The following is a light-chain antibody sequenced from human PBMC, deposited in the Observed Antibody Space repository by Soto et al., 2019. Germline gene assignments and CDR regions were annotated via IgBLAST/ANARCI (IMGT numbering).Light chain of an antibody. V-gene: IGLV1-44*01. Sequence: QSVLTQPPSASGTPGQRVTISCSGSSSNIGSNTVNWYQHLPGTAPKLLIYSNNQRPSGVRDRFSASKSGTSASLAISGLQSEDEADYYCAAWDGSLSGWVFGGGTKLTVL. CDR1: SSNIGSNT. CDR2: SNN. CDR3: AAWDGSLSGWV. J-gene: IGLJ3*02.